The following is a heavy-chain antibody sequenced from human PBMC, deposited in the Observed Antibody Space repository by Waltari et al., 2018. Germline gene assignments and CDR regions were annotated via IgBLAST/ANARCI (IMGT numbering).Heavy chain of an antibody. D-gene: IGHD3-3*01. CDR2: IYSVGSP. CDR3: ATVPSSAHDY. V-gene: IGHV3-53*01. CDR1: GFSVSDNY. J-gene: IGHJ4*02. Sequence: EVHLVESGGGLIQPGGSLRLSCAASGFSVSDNYMSWVRQAPGKGLEWVSIIYSVGSPKYADSVKGRFTISRDKSNNTLYLQMNSLRVDDTAVYYCATVPSSAHDYWGQGTLVTVSS.